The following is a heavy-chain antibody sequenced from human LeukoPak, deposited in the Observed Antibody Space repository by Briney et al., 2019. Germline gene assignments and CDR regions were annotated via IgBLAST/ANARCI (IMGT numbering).Heavy chain of an antibody. V-gene: IGHV3-11*06. Sequence: GGSLRLSCAASGFTFSDYYMSWIRQAPGQGLEWVSYISSSSSYTNYADSVKGRFTISRDNAKNSLYLQMNSLRAEDTAVYYCARRAWHSSSNRINWFDPWGQGTLVTVSS. CDR2: ISSSSSYT. CDR3: ARRAWHSSSNRINWFDP. CDR1: GFTFSDYY. D-gene: IGHD6-13*01. J-gene: IGHJ5*02.